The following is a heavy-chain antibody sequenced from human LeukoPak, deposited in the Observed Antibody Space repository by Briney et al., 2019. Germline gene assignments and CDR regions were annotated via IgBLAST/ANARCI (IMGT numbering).Heavy chain of an antibody. V-gene: IGHV3-23*01. CDR3: AKGDRHRSVDY. Sequence: PGGSLRLSCAASGFTFSSYAMSWVRLAPGEGLQWVSAISGIGGSTYYADSVKGRFTISRDNSKNTLYLQMNSLRAEDTTVYYCAKGDRHRSVDYWGQGTLVTVSS. J-gene: IGHJ4*02. CDR2: ISGIGGST. CDR1: GFTFSSYA.